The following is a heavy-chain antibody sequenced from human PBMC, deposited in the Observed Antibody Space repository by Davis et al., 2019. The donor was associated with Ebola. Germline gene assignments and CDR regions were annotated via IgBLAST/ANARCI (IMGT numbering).Heavy chain of an antibody. V-gene: IGHV4-59*01. J-gene: IGHJ4*02. CDR1: GGPISSYY. CDR3: ARVGPAALDY. CDR2: IYYSGST. D-gene: IGHD2-2*01. Sequence: MPSETLSLTCTVSGGPISSYYWSWIRQPPGKGLEWIGYIYYSGSTNYNPSLKSRVTISVDTSKNQFSVKLSSVTAADTAVYYCARVGPAALDYWGQGTLVTVSS.